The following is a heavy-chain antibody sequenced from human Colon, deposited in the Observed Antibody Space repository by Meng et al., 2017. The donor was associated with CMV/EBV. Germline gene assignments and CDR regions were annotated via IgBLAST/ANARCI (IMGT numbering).Heavy chain of an antibody. CDR3: AKLPGVGYCGGTNCTYLDY. D-gene: IGHD2-2*01. CDR2: IRYDGSNT. V-gene: IGHV3-30*02. Sequence: GESLKISCAASGFTFSSYGMHWVRQAPGKGLEWVAFIRYDGSNTLYADSVKGRFTVSRDNSKNTLYLQMNSLRAEDTAVYNCAKLPGVGYCGGTNCTYLDYWGQGTLVPSPQ. CDR1: GFTFSSYG. J-gene: IGHJ4*02.